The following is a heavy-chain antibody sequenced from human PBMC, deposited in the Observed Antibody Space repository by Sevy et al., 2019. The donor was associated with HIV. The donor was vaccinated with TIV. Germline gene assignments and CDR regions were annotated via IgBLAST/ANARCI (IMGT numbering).Heavy chain of an antibody. CDR3: ARAHYNYFDT. CDR2: INTNSGNP. D-gene: IGHD3-9*01. Sequence: ASVKVSCKGSGYTFTNYGLIWVRQAHGHGLEYMGRINTNSGNPTFAPGFAGRFVFSLDTSVSTAFLQIDSLKAEDTALYYCARAHYNYFDTWGQGSLVTVSS. V-gene: IGHV7-4-1*01. J-gene: IGHJ4*02. CDR1: GYTFTNYG.